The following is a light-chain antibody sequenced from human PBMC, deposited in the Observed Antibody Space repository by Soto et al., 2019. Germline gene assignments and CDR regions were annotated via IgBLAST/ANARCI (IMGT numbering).Light chain of an antibody. CDR1: QGFSNS. V-gene: IGKV1-27*01. CDR2: GAS. J-gene: IGKJ4*01. Sequence: DIQMTQSPSSLTASVGDRVTISCRASQGFSNSLAWYQQKPGKVPTLLICGASILQSGVPSRFSGSGSGTECTLTFSSVQPEDVATYYCQKYDSAPPTFGGGTKVEIK. CDR3: QKYDSAPPT.